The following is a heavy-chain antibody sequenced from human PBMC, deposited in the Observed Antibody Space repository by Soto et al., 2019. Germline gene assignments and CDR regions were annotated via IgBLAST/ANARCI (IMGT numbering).Heavy chain of an antibody. CDR2: INHSGST. Sequence: AETLCLTCAFYEGSFSGYYWSWIGQPPGEGPDWIGEINHSGSTNYNPSLKSRVTISVDTSKNQFSLKLSSVTAADTAVYYCSREGSIPMVRGVITTPYYFDYWGQGTLVTGSS. D-gene: IGHD3-10*01. V-gene: IGHV4-34*01. CDR1: EGSFSGYY. CDR3: SREGSIPMVRGVITTPYYFDY. J-gene: IGHJ4*02.